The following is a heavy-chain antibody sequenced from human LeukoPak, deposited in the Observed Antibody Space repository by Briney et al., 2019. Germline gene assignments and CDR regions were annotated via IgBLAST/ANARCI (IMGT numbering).Heavy chain of an antibody. V-gene: IGHV4-59*01. CDR3: ARLQGGGSYRSFDY. J-gene: IGHJ4*02. CDR1: GGSISSYY. Sequence: PSETLSLTCTVSGGSISSYYWSWIRQPPGKGLEWIGYIYYSGSTNYNPSLKSRVTISVDTSKNQFSLRLSSVTAADTAVYYCARLQGGGSYRSFDYWGQGTLVTVSS. CDR2: IYYSGST. D-gene: IGHD3-16*02.